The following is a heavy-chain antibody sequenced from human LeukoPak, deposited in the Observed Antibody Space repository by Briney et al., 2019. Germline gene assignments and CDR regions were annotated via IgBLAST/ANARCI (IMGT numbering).Heavy chain of an antibody. Sequence: SETLSLTCTVSGGSISSYYWSWIRQPPGKGLEWIGYIYYSGSTNYNPSLKSRVTISVDTSENQFSLKLSSVTAADTAVYYCARDSLTGYYTYYFDYWGQGTLVTVSS. J-gene: IGHJ4*02. D-gene: IGHD3-9*01. CDR3: ARDSLTGYYTYYFDY. CDR2: IYYSGST. V-gene: IGHV4-59*12. CDR1: GGSISSYY.